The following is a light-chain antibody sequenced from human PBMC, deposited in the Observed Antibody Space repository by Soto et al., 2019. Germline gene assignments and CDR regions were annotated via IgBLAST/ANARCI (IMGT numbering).Light chain of an antibody. CDR3: QQFGSSPWT. V-gene: IGKV3-20*01. J-gene: IGKJ1*01. Sequence: EIVLTQSPGTLSLSPGERATLSCRASQSVSSTYLAWYQQKPGQAPRLLIYGASSRATGIPDRFSGGGSGTDFTLTISRVEPEDFAGYYCQQFGSSPWTFGQGTKGEIK. CDR2: GAS. CDR1: QSVSSTY.